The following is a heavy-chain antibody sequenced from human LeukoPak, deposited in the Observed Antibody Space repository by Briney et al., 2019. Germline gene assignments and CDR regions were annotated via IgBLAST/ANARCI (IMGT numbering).Heavy chain of an antibody. V-gene: IGHV4-39*07. CDR1: GGSISTSSYY. Sequence: SETLSLTCTVSGGSISTSSYYWGWIRQPPGKGLEWIGNMYYSGRTYYNPSLKSRVTISLDTSKNQFSLKLSSVTAADTAVYYCARSRGYTDAQTIDYWGQGTLVTVSS. J-gene: IGHJ4*02. CDR3: ARSRGYTDAQTIDY. D-gene: IGHD5-18*01. CDR2: MYYSGRT.